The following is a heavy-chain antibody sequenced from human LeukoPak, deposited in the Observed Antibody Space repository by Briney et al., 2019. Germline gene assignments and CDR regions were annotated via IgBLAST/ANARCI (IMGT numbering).Heavy chain of an antibody. V-gene: IGHV3-7*03. Sequence: GGSLRPSCEGSAFIFSGHWMNWVRQTPGKGLEWVASIKEDGSERQYVDSVKGRFSISRDNTKGSLFLQLNSLRAEDTAVYYCARGRAEWLAPDFDYWGQGTLVTVSS. CDR1: AFIFSGHW. J-gene: IGHJ4*02. CDR2: IKEDGSER. CDR3: ARGRAEWLAPDFDY. D-gene: IGHD6-19*01.